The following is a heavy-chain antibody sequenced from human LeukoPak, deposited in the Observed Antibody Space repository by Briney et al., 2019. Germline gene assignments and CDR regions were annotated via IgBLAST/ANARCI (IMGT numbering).Heavy chain of an antibody. J-gene: IGHJ4*02. Sequence: ASVKVSCKVSGYTLADLSMHWVRQAPGKGFEWMGSFDPEDAETIYVQKFQGRVTMTEDTSTDIAYMELSSLRSEDTAVYYCAIARMWILPRFDYWGQGTLVTVSA. CDR1: GYTLADLS. CDR2: FDPEDAET. D-gene: IGHD2-2*03. V-gene: IGHV1-24*01. CDR3: AIARMWILPRFDY.